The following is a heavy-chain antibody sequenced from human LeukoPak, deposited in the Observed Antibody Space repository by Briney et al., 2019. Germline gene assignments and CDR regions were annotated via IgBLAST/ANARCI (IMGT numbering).Heavy chain of an antibody. Sequence: PGGSLRLSCAASGFTFDDYAMHWVRQAPGKGLEWVSLISWDGGSTYYADSVKGRFTNSRDNSKNSLYLQMNSLRAEDTALYYCAKDKSRDDSWSGYYPYWGQGTLVTVSS. CDR2: ISWDGGST. J-gene: IGHJ4*02. CDR3: AKDKSRDDSWSGYYPY. CDR1: GFTFDDYA. V-gene: IGHV3-43D*03. D-gene: IGHD3-3*01.